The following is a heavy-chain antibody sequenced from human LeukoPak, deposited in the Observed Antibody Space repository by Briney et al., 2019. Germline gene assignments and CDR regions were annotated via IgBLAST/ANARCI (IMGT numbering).Heavy chain of an antibody. J-gene: IGHJ4*02. Sequence: GGSLRLSCAASGLTFSSYAMSWVRQTPGKGLEWVSAISGSGGSTYYADSVKGRFTISRDNSKNTLYLQMNSLRAEDTAVYYCAKVGGDYDFDYWGQGTLVTVSS. CDR3: AKVGGDYDFDY. D-gene: IGHD4-17*01. CDR2: ISGSGGST. V-gene: IGHV3-23*01. CDR1: GLTFSSYA.